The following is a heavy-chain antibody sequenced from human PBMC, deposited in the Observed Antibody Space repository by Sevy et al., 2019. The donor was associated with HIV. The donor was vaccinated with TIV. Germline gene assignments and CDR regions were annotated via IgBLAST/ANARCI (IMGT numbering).Heavy chain of an antibody. Sequence: GGSLRLSCAASGFTFSSYGMHWVRQAPGKGLEWVAVIWYDGSNKYYADSVKGRFTISRDNSKNTLYLQMNGLRAEDTAVYYCAKDGYYGSGRDYYYYMDVWGKGTTVTVSS. CDR3: AKDGYYGSGRDYYYYMDV. CDR2: IWYDGSNK. D-gene: IGHD3-10*01. V-gene: IGHV3-33*06. CDR1: GFTFSSYG. J-gene: IGHJ6*03.